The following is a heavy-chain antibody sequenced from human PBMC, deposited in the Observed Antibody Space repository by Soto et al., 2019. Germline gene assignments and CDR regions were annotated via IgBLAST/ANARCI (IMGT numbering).Heavy chain of an antibody. J-gene: IGHJ6*02. D-gene: IGHD2-2*01. CDR3: AKVSGGYCSSSSCAPVDGMDV. V-gene: IGHV3-23*01. CDR2: ISGSGGST. CDR1: GFTFRSYA. Sequence: GASLTLSFAASGFTFRSYAMSWVRPAPGKGLEWVSAISGSGGSTYYADSVKGRFTISRDNSKNTLYLQMNSLRAEDTAVYYCAKVSGGYCSSSSCAPVDGMDVWGQGTTVTVSS.